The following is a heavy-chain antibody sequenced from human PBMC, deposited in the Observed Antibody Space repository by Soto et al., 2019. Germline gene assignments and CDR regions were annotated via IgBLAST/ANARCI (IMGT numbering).Heavy chain of an antibody. V-gene: IGHV1-69*02. D-gene: IGHD7-27*01. CDR3: VTGPRNWGFDY. Sequence: QVQLVQSGAEVKKPGSSVKVSCKASGGTFSSYTISWVRQAPGQGLEWMGRIIPILGIANYAQKFQGRVTITADKSTSTAYMELSSLRSEDTAVYYCVTGPRNWGFDYWGQGTLVTVSS. J-gene: IGHJ4*02. CDR1: GGTFSSYT. CDR2: IIPILGIA.